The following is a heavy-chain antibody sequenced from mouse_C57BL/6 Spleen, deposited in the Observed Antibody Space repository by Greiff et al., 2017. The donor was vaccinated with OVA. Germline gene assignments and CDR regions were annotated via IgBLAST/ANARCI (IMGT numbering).Heavy chain of an antibody. CDR1: GYTFTSYW. D-gene: IGHD2-4*01. CDR2: IDPSDSYT. Sequence: QVQLQQPGAELVRLGTSVKLSCKASGYTFTSYWMHWVKQRPGQGLEWIGVIDPSDSYTNYNQKFKGKATLTVDTSSSTAYMQLSSLTSEDSAVYYCARGQDYDVLDYWGQGTTLTVSS. CDR3: ARGQDYDVLDY. J-gene: IGHJ2*01. V-gene: IGHV1-59*01.